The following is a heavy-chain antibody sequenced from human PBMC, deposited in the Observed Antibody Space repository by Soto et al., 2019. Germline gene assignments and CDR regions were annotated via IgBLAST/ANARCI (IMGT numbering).Heavy chain of an antibody. CDR3: ARRIPYVVVVAASPPGGMDV. CDR1: GGSFSGYY. D-gene: IGHD2-15*01. V-gene: IGHV4-34*01. CDR2: INHSGST. J-gene: IGHJ6*02. Sequence: QVQLQQWGAGLLKPSETLSLTCAVYGGSFSGYYWSWIRQPPGKGLEWIGEINHSGSTNYNPSLKRRVTISVDTSKNQFSLKLSSVTAADTAVYYCARRIPYVVVVAASPPGGMDVWGQGTTVTVSS.